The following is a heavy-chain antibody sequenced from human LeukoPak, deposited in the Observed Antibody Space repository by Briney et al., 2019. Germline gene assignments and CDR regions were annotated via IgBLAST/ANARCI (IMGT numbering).Heavy chain of an antibody. V-gene: IGHV3-64*01. CDR1: GFTFSSYA. D-gene: IGHD2-2*01. CDR2: ISSNGGST. J-gene: IGHJ4*02. Sequence: GGSLRLSCAASGFTFSSYAMHWVRQAPGKGLEYVSAISSNGGSTYYANSVKGRFTISRDNSKNTLYLQMGSLRAEGTAVYYCARDFYCSSTSCYDYWGQGTLVTVSS. CDR3: ARDFYCSSTSCYDY.